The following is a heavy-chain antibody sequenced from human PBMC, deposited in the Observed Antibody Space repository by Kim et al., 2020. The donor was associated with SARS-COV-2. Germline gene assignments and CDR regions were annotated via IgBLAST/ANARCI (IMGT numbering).Heavy chain of an antibody. CDR3: AKDLVPWVVVVPRGISDAFDI. CDR2: ISGSGGST. V-gene: IGHV3-23*01. D-gene: IGHD2-15*01. J-gene: IGHJ3*02. CDR1: GFTFSSYA. Sequence: GGSLRLSCAASGFTFSSYAMSWVRQAPGKGLEWVSAISGSGGSTYYADSVKGRFTISRDNSKNTLYLQMNSLRAEDTAVYYCAKDLVPWVVVVPRGISDAFDIWGQGTMVTVSS.